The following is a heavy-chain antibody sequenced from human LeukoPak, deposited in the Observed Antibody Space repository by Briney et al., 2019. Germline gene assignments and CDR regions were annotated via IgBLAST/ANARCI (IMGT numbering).Heavy chain of an antibody. CDR2: ISGSGGST. D-gene: IGHD2-15*01. V-gene: IGHV3-23*01. CDR1: GFTFSSSG. CDR3: AKTDCSGGSCYGDY. Sequence: QPGGSLRLSCVASGFTFSSSGMHWVRQAPGKGLEWVSGISGSGGSTYYADSVKGRFTISRDNSKNTLYLQMNSLRAEDTAVYYCAKTDCSGGSCYGDYWGQGTLVTVSS. J-gene: IGHJ4*02.